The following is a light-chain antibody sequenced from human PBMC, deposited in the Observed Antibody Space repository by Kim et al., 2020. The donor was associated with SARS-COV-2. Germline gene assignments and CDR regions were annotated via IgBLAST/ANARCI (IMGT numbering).Light chain of an antibody. V-gene: IGKV1-39*01. CDR1: QSISGY. J-gene: IGKJ1*01. CDR2: DAS. CDR3: QQTYNTPRT. Sequence: DIQMTQSPSSLSASVGDRVTITCRASQSISGYLNWYQQKPGKAPKLLIYDASSLQSGVPSRFSGSGSGTDFTLTISSLQPEDFATYSCQQTYNTPRTFGQGTKVDIK.